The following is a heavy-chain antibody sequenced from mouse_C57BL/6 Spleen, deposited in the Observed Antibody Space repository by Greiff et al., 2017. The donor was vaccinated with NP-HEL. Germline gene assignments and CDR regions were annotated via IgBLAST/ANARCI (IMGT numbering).Heavy chain of an antibody. CDR1: GYAFSSYW. CDR2: IYPGDGDT. J-gene: IGHJ2*01. Sequence: VKLQESGAELVKPGASVKISCKASGYAFSSYWMNWVKQRPGKGLEWIGQIYPGDGDTNYNGKFKGKATLTADKSSSTAYMQLSSLTSEDSAVYFCARYGHSNYGDYWGQGTTLTVSS. V-gene: IGHV1-80*01. D-gene: IGHD1-1*01. CDR3: ARYGHSNYGDY.